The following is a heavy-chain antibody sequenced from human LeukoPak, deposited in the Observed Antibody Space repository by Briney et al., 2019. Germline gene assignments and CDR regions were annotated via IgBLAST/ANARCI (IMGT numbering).Heavy chain of an antibody. V-gene: IGHV3-74*01. CDR2: ISGDGSTT. Sequence: GGSLRLSCAAIGFTSNYWMHSVRQAPGKGLVWVSRISGDGSTTFYADSVKGRFTISRDNSKNTLYLQMNSLRAEDTAVYYCTRGYSGYGNFDCWGQGTLVTVSS. CDR3: TRGYSGYGNFDC. D-gene: IGHD5-12*01. J-gene: IGHJ4*02. CDR1: GFTSNYW.